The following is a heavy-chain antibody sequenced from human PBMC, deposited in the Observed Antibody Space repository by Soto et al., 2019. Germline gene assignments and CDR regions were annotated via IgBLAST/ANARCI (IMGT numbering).Heavy chain of an antibody. CDR3: ARRYGSAIDY. CDR2: IYYSGST. V-gene: IGHV4-59*08. J-gene: IGHJ4*02. CDR1: GGSMSSWY. D-gene: IGHD1-26*01. Sequence: PSETLSLTCTVSGGSMSSWYWSWIRQPPGKGLEWIGYIYYSGSTNYNPSLKSRVTISVDTSKNQFSLKLSSVTAADTAVYYCARRYGSAIDYWGQGTLVTVSS.